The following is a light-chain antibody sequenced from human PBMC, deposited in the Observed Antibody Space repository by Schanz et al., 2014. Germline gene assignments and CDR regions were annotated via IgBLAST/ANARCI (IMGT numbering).Light chain of an antibody. J-gene: IGKJ4*01. CDR1: QSINTN. Sequence: EIVLTQSPATLSVSPGERATLSCRASQSINTNLGWYQHIPGQAPRLLIYDASNRATGIPDRFSGSGSGTDFTLTISRLEPEDFAVYYCQQFGGSPLTFGAGTKVDIK. V-gene: IGKV3-20*01. CDR2: DAS. CDR3: QQFGGSPLT.